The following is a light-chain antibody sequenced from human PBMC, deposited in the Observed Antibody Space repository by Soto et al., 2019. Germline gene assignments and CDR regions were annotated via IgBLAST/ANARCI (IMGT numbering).Light chain of an antibody. CDR1: QGISSY. Sequence: AIRMTQSPSSFSASTGDRVTITCRASQGISSYLAWYQQKPGKAPKLLIYAASTLQSGVPSRFSGSGSGTDFTLTISCLPSEDFATYYCQQSYSYPHTFGQGTKVEIK. J-gene: IGKJ1*01. V-gene: IGKV1-8*01. CDR2: AAS. CDR3: QQSYSYPHT.